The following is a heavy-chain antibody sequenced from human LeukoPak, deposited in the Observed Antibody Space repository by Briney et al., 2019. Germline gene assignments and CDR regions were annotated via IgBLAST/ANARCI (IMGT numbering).Heavy chain of an antibody. CDR2: ISYDGSNK. Sequence: GGSLRLSCAASGFTFSSYSMNWVRQAPGKGLEWVAVISYDGSNKYYADSVKGRFTISRDNSKNTLYLQMNSLRAEDTAVYYCARDRDYYGSGSYYNDYWGQGPLVTVSS. V-gene: IGHV3-30*03. CDR3: ARDRDYYGSGSYYNDY. CDR1: GFTFSSYS. J-gene: IGHJ4*02. D-gene: IGHD3-10*01.